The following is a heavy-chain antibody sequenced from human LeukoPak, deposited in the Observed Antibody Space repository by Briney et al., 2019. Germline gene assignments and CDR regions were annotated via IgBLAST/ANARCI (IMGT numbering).Heavy chain of an antibody. Sequence: PGRSLRLSCAASGFTFSSYAMHWVRQAPGKGLEWVAVKSYDGSNKYYADSVKGRFTISRDNSKNTLYLQMNSLRAEDTAVYYCARGLSPIAVAGTGRYNWFDPWGQGTLVTVSS. J-gene: IGHJ5*02. D-gene: IGHD6-19*01. CDR1: GFTFSSYA. CDR3: ARGLSPIAVAGTGRYNWFDP. CDR2: KSYDGSNK. V-gene: IGHV3-30*04.